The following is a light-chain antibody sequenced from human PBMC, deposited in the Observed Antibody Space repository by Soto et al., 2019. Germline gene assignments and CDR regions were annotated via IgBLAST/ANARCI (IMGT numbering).Light chain of an antibody. CDR2: GAS. CDR3: QQYGSSLWT. V-gene: IGKV3-20*01. J-gene: IGKJ1*01. Sequence: TQCRATLSVSPGEGATLSCRASQSLSSSLAWYQQKPGQAPRLLIYGASTRATGIPDRFSGSGSGTDFTLTISRLEPEDFAVYYCQQYGSSLWTFGQGTKVDIK. CDR1: QSLSSS.